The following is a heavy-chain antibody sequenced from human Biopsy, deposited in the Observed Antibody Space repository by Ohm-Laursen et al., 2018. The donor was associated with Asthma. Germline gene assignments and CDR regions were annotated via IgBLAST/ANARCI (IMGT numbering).Heavy chain of an antibody. V-gene: IGHV1-2*06. D-gene: IGHD6-13*01. Sequence: SVKVSCKASGYTFTGCPIHWMRQAPGQRLEWMGRINPNSGGTNYAQKFQGRVTMTRDTSISTAYMEVSRLRSDDTAVYYCARGQKSAGDRWFDPWGQGTLVTVSS. CDR3: ARGQKSAGDRWFDP. J-gene: IGHJ5*02. CDR2: INPNSGGT. CDR1: GYTFTGCP.